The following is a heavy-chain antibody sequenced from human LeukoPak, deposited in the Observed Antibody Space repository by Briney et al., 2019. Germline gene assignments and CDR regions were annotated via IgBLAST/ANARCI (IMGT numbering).Heavy chain of an antibody. V-gene: IGHV4-34*01. CDR1: GGSFSDYY. Sequence: PSETLSLTCVVYGGSFSDYYWSWVRQPPGKGLEWIGEINHSGTTKYNPSLKSRLTISIHTSNYQFSLNLNSVTAADTAVYYCARGEGTLAGRRWPYYFYYYMDVWGKGTTVTLSS. CDR3: ARGEGTLAGRRWPYYFYYYMDV. CDR2: INHSGTT. J-gene: IGHJ6*03. D-gene: IGHD6-19*01.